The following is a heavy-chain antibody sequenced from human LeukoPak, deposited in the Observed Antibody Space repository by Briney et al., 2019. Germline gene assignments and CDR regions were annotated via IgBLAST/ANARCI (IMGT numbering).Heavy chain of an antibody. CDR1: GYTFTGYY. J-gene: IGHJ4*02. V-gene: IGHV1-2*02. CDR3: ARLEYSASSHFDF. D-gene: IGHD6-6*01. CDR2: INPNNCGT. Sequence: GASVKVSCKTSGYTFTGYYMHWVRQAPGQGPECMGWINPNNCGTNYAQKFQGRVTLTSDTSISTAYMELSRLRSDDTAMYYCARLEYSASSHFDFWGQGTLVTVSS.